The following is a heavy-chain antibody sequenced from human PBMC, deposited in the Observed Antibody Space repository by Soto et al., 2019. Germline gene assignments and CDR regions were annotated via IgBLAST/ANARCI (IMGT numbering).Heavy chain of an antibody. Sequence: TLSLTCAVSGGPISSSKWWSWVRQPPGKALEWLARIDWDDDKYYSTSLKTRLTISKDTSKNQVVLTMTNMDPVDTATYYCARVVVVAATGGIDYWGQGTLVTVSS. V-gene: IGHV2-70*18. J-gene: IGHJ4*02. CDR2: IDWDDDK. CDR1: GGPISSSKW. D-gene: IGHD2-15*01. CDR3: ARVVVVAATGGIDY.